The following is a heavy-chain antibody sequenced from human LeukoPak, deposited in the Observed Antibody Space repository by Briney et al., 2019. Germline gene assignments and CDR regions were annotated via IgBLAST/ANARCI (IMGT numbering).Heavy chain of an antibody. V-gene: IGHV4-59*01. CDR3: ARSTSGYYSKHYYFYMDV. D-gene: IGHD3-22*01. J-gene: IGHJ6*03. CDR2: IYYSGTT. CDR1: GASISSYF. Sequence: SETLSLTCIVSGASISSYFWSWIRQPPGKGGEGIGYIYYSGTTNYNPSLKSRIAISLDTSKKQFSLRMRSVTAADTAVYYCARSTSGYYSKHYYFYMDVWGKGTTVTVSS.